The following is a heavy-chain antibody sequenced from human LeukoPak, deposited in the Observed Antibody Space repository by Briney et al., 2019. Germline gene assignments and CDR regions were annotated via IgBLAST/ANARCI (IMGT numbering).Heavy chain of an antibody. D-gene: IGHD3-10*01. V-gene: IGHV1-3*03. CDR3: ARLLYGSGSFAPFDP. J-gene: IGHJ5*02. CDR2: INAGKGNT. CDR1: GYTFTSYA. Sequence: ASVKVSCKASGYTFTSYAIHWLRLAPGQRLEWMGWINAGKGNTKYSQEFQGRVTITRDTSASTAYMELSSLKASDTAMYYCARLLYGSGSFAPFDPWGQGTLVTVSS.